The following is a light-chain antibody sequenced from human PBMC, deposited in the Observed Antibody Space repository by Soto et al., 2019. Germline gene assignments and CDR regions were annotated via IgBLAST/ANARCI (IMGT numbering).Light chain of an antibody. CDR1: NSNIGSNT. J-gene: IGLJ1*01. Sequence: QPVLTQPPSASGTPGQRVTISCSGSNSNIGSNTVNWFQQLPGTAPKLLIYSNNQRPSGVPDRFSGSKSGTSASLAIIGLQSEDEADYYCAAWDDSLDGLYVFGTGTKLTVL. V-gene: IGLV1-44*01. CDR2: SNN. CDR3: AAWDDSLDGLYV.